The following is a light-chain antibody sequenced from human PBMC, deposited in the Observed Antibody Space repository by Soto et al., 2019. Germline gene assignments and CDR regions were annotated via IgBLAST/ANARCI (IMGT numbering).Light chain of an antibody. CDR2: WAS. V-gene: IGKV4-1*01. CDR3: QQYYSTLQT. CDR1: QSLFYNSNNNDY. J-gene: IGKJ1*01. Sequence: DIVMTQSPDFLAVSLGERATINCKSSQSLFYNSNNNDYLAWYQQKPGQPPKLLIYWASTRESGVPDRCSGSGSGADCPRTVSSLQAEDVAVYYCQQYYSTLQTFGQGTKVEIK.